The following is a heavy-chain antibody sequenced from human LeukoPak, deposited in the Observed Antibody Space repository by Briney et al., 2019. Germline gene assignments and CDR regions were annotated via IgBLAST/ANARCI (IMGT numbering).Heavy chain of an antibody. D-gene: IGHD4-17*01. CDR1: GFTFSSYG. CDR2: IWYDGSNK. Sequence: GGSLRLSCAASGFTFSSYGMHWVRQAPGKGLEWVAVIWYDGSNKYYADSVKGRFTISRDNSKNTLYLQMNSLRAEDTAVYYCARALDYGFYYYGMDVWGQGTTVTVSS. J-gene: IGHJ6*02. CDR3: ARALDYGFYYYGMDV. V-gene: IGHV3-33*01.